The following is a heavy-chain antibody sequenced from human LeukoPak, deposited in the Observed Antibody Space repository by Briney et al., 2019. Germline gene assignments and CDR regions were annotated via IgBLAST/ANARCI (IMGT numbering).Heavy chain of an antibody. CDR3: ARYYYDSSGYPSLFDY. Sequence: GGSLRLSCAASGFTFSSYWMSWVCQAPGKGLEWVANIKQDGSEKYYVDSVKGRFTISRDNAKNSLYLQMNSLRAEDTAVYYCARYYYDSSGYPSLFDYWGQGTLVTVSS. CDR2: IKQDGSEK. J-gene: IGHJ4*02. CDR1: GFTFSSYW. D-gene: IGHD3-22*01. V-gene: IGHV3-7*01.